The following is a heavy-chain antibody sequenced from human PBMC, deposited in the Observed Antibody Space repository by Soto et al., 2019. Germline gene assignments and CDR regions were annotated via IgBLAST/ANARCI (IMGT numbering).Heavy chain of an antibody. V-gene: IGHV4-30-4*01. CDR1: GDSICSVDYF. J-gene: IGHJ5*01. Sequence: SETLSLTCCVSGDSICSVDYFWAWIRQPPGQALEYIGYIYKSATTYYNPSFESRVAISLDTSKSQFSLNVTSVTAADTAVYFCARGRYCLTGRCFPDWFDSWGQGTLVTVSS. CDR2: IYKSATT. D-gene: IGHD2-15*01. CDR3: ARGRYCLTGRCFPDWFDS.